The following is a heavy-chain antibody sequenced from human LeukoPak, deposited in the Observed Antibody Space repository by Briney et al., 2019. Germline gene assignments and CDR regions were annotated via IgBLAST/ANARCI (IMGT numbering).Heavy chain of an antibody. CDR3: ARVELDDYGDYYWYFDL. CDR1: GYTFTSYG. V-gene: IGHV1-18*01. Sequence: ASVKVSCKASGYTFTSYGISWVRQAPGQGLEWMGWISVYNGNTNYAQKLQGRVTMTTDTSTSTAYMELRSLRSDDTAVYYCARVELDDYGDYYWYFDLWGRGTLVTVSS. J-gene: IGHJ2*01. CDR2: ISVYNGNT. D-gene: IGHD4-17*01.